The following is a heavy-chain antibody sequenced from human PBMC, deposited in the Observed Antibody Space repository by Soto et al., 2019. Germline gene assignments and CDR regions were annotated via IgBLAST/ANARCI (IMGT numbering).Heavy chain of an antibody. V-gene: IGHV3-30-3*01. CDR3: XXXXXXXXXXXXYFDL. Sequence: QVQLVESGGGVVQPGRSLRLSCAASGFTFSSYAMHWXXXXXXKXXXXXAVISYDGSNKYYADSVKGRFTISRDNSKXXXXXXXXXXXXXXXXXXXXXXXXXXXXXXXXYFDLWGRGTLVTVSS. J-gene: IGHJ2*01. CDR2: ISYDGSNK. CDR1: GFTFSSYA.